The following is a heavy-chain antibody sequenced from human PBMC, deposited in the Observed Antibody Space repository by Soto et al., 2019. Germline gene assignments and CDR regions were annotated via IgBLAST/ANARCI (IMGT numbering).Heavy chain of an antibody. Sequence: SETLSLTCTVSGGSIITYYWNWIRQPPGKGLEWIGYIYYTGSTNYNPSLKSRVTISVDTSKNQLSLKLNSVTAADTAVYYCARADNYGDYGGIDYWGQGTLVTVS. J-gene: IGHJ4*02. D-gene: IGHD4-17*01. CDR2: IYYTGST. CDR3: ARADNYGDYGGIDY. CDR1: GGSIITYY. V-gene: IGHV4-59*01.